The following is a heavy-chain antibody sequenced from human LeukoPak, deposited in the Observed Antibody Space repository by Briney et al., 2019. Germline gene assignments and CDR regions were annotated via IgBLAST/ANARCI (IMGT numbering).Heavy chain of an antibody. V-gene: IGHV3-7*04. CDR3: ARYCGGGSCFDS. Sequence: GGSLRLSCEASGFTFSAYAMTWVRQAPGRGLEWVANIKADGSEKYYVDSVEGRFTVPRDNAKNSLYLQMNSLRAEDTAVYYCARYCGGGSCFDSWGQGTLVTVSS. D-gene: IGHD2-15*01. CDR1: GFTFSAYA. CDR2: IKADGSEK. J-gene: IGHJ4*02.